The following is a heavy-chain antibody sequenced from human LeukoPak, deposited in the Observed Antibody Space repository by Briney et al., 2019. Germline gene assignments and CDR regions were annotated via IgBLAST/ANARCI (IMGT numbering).Heavy chain of an antibody. V-gene: IGHV3-7*01. J-gene: IGHJ4*02. Sequence: GGSLRLSCAASGFTFSSYWMSWVRQAPGKGLEWVANIKQDGSEKYYVDSVKGRFTISRDNAKNSLYLQMNSLRAEDTAVYYCARGPNYYGSGSYSLLNFDYWGQETLVTVSS. CDR3: ARGPNYYGSGSYSLLNFDY. CDR1: GFTFSSYW. CDR2: IKQDGSEK. D-gene: IGHD3-10*01.